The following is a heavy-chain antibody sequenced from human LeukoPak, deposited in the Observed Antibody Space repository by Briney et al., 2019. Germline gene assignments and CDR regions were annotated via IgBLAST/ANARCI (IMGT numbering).Heavy chain of an antibody. CDR3: ARDGSRDGYNHFDY. J-gene: IGHJ4*02. V-gene: IGHV6-1*01. CDR2: TYYRSKWYN. CDR1: GDSVSINSAA. Sequence: SQTLSLTCAISGDSVSINSAACNWIRQSPSRGLEWLGMTYYRSKWYNDYAVSVKSRITINPDTSKNQFSLQLNSVTPEDTAVYYCARDGSRDGYNHFDYWGQGTLVTVSS. D-gene: IGHD5-24*01.